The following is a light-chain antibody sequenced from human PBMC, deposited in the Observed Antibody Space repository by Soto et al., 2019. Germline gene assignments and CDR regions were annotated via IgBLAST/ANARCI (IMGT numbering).Light chain of an antibody. Sequence: NFMLTQPHSVSESPGKTVTISYTGSSGSIASNYVQWFQQRPGSAPTTVIYEDNKRPSGVPDRFSGSIDSSSNSASLTISGLKTEDEADYYCQSYGDNNQVLGGGTKLTVL. CDR3: QSYGDNNQV. V-gene: IGLV6-57*02. CDR1: SGSIASNY. J-gene: IGLJ3*02. CDR2: EDN.